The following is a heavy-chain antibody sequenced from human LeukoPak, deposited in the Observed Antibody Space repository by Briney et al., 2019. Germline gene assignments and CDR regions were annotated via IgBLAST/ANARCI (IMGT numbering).Heavy chain of an antibody. CDR1: GFTFSSNG. J-gene: IGHJ4*02. D-gene: IGHD2-15*01. CDR2: IWYDGSTK. Sequence: GRSLRLSCAASGFTFSSNGMHWVRQAPGKGLEWVAVIWYDGSTKYYADSVKARFTISRDTSKNTLYLQMNSLRAEDTAMYYCARVYCSGGSCYGPFDYWGQGTLVTVSS. CDR3: ARVYCSGGSCYGPFDY. V-gene: IGHV3-33*01.